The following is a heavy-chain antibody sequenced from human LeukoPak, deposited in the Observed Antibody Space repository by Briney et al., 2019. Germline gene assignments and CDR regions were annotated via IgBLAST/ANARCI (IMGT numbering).Heavy chain of an antibody. V-gene: IGHV3-7*01. CDR3: ATYDNWVAGNV. Sequence: PGGSLRLSCTASGFTFKVYWMSWVRQGPGEGPEWVANIIKESNEEHFVDSVKGRFTVSRDNAKNSLFLQMNSLRVEDTAVYYCATYDNWVAGNVWGQGTTVSVSS. J-gene: IGHJ6*02. CDR2: IIKESNEE. D-gene: IGHD1-1*01. CDR1: GFTFKVYW.